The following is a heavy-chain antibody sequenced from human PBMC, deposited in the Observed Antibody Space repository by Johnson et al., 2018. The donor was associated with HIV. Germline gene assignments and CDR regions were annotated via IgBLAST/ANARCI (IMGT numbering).Heavy chain of an antibody. CDR2: ISSSGSTI. D-gene: IGHD1-26*01. V-gene: IGHV3-11*04. CDR3: AKESKWESRTPHAFDI. J-gene: IGHJ3*02. CDR1: GFTFSDYY. Sequence: QVQLVESGGGLVKPGGSLRLSCAASGFTFSDYYMSWIRQAPGKGLEWVSYISSSGSTIYYADSVKGRFTISRDNAKNSLYLQMNSLRAEDTAVYYCAKESKWESRTPHAFDIWGQGTMVTVSS.